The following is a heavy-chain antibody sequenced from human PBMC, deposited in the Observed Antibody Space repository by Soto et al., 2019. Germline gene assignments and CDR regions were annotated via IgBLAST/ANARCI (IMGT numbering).Heavy chain of an antibody. V-gene: IGHV1-18*01. Sequence: QVQLVQTGAEVKEPGASVKVSCKASGYTFTNYGISWVRQAPGQGLEWMGWISCNNGDANYVQSLRGRVTMTTDTSTSSVYRELRGLRADDTAVYYWARDGDGSGRHYEYGGQGPLVTVSS. CDR1: GYTFTNYG. D-gene: IGHD3-10*01. CDR2: ISCNNGDA. CDR3: ARDGDGSGRHYEY. J-gene: IGHJ4*02.